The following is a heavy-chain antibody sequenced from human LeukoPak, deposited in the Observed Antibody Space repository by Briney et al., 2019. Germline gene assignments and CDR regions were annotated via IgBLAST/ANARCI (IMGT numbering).Heavy chain of an antibody. CDR3: ASRRFGGNWFDP. Sequence: ASVKVSCTASGYTFTSYDINWVRQATGQGHEWMGWMNPNSGNTGYAQKFQGRVTMTRNTSISTAYMELSSLRSEDTAVYYCASRRFGGNWFDPWGQGTLVTVSS. CDR2: MNPNSGNT. D-gene: IGHD3-16*01. CDR1: GYTFTSYD. J-gene: IGHJ5*02. V-gene: IGHV1-8*01.